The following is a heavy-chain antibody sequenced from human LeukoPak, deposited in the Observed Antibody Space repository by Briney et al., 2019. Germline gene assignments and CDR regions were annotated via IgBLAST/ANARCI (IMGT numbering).Heavy chain of an antibody. CDR2: IYYSGST. CDR3: ARHLLHCSGGSCYSSENDY. CDR1: GGSISSYY. Sequence: SETLSLTCTVSGGSISSYYWSWLRQPPGKGLEWIGYIYYSGSTNYNPSLKSRVTISVDTSKNQFSLKLSSVTAADTAVYYCARHLLHCSGGSCYSSENDYWGQGTLVTVSS. D-gene: IGHD2-15*01. J-gene: IGHJ4*02. V-gene: IGHV4-59*08.